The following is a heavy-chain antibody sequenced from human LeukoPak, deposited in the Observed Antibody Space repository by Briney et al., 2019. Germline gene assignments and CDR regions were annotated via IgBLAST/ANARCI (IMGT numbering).Heavy chain of an antibody. J-gene: IGHJ4*02. CDR1: GFTFSSYW. D-gene: IGHD3-3*01. CDR2: INSDGSST. Sequence: PGGSLRLSCAASGFTFSSYWMHWVRQAPGKGLVWVSRINSDGSSTSYADSVKGRFTISRDNAKNTLYLQMNSLRAGDTAVYYCAKGYYDFWSGYYLDSWGQGTLVTVSS. CDR3: AKGYYDFWSGYYLDS. V-gene: IGHV3-74*01.